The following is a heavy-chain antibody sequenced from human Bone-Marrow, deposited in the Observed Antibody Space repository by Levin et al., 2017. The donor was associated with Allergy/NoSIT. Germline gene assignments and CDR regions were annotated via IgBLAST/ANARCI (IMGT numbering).Heavy chain of an antibody. CDR1: GFAFSNYA. CDR2: TSSSGGST. V-gene: IGHV3-23*01. CDR3: ARAHYYDDGSGYPHGPWFAP. J-gene: IGHJ5*02. Sequence: PGGSLRLSCAASGFAFSNYAMFWVRQAPGQGLEWVSGTSSSGGSTYYADSVKGRFTISRDNGKNNLFLQLNSLRAEDTAVYYCARAHYYDDGSGYPHGPWFAPWGQGTLVVVSS. D-gene: IGHD3-22*01.